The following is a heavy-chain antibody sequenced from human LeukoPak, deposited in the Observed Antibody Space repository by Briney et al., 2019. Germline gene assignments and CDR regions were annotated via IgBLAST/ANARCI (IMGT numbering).Heavy chain of an antibody. CDR1: GFTFSSYG. V-gene: IGHV3-33*01. J-gene: IGHJ4*02. CDR3: ARDAPIPRERPDDYGDYGDY. D-gene: IGHD4-17*01. CDR2: IWYDGSNK. Sequence: GGSLRLSCAASGFTFSSYGMHWVRQAPGKGLEGVAVIWYDGSNKYYADSVKGRFTISRDNSKSTLYLQMNSLRAEDTAVYYCARDAPIPRERPDDYGDYGDYWGQGTLVTVSS.